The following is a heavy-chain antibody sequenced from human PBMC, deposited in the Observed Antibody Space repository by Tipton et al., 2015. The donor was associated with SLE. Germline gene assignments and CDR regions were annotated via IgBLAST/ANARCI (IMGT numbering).Heavy chain of an antibody. V-gene: IGHV3-64D*06. CDR1: GFTFSSSA. CDR2: NSSNGGST. Sequence: SLRLSCSASGFTFSSSAMHWVRQAPGKGLEYVSANSSNGGSTYYAESVKGRFTISRDNAKNTLYLQMSSLRAEDTAVYYCVKELQGKGTPGWFDPWGQGTLVTVSS. J-gene: IGHJ5*02. CDR3: VKELQGKGTPGWFDP. D-gene: IGHD5-24*01.